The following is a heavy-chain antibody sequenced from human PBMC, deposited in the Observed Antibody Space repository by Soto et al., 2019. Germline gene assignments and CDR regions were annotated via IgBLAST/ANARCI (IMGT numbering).Heavy chain of an antibody. Sequence: ASVKVSCKASGYTFTGYYMHWVRQAPGQGLEWMGWINPNSGGTNYAQKFQGWVTMTRDTSISTAYMELSSLRSEDTAVYYCASYNQRGYYGMDVWGQGTTVTAP. CDR2: INPNSGGT. CDR3: ASYNQRGYYGMDV. J-gene: IGHJ6*02. CDR1: GYTFTGYY. D-gene: IGHD1-20*01. V-gene: IGHV1-2*04.